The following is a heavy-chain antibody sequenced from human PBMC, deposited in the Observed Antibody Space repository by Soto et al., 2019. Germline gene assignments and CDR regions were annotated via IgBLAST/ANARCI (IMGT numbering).Heavy chain of an antibody. D-gene: IGHD2-15*01. CDR1: GFTFRTSS. J-gene: IGHJ4*02. CDR2: ISSTSKYI. CDR3: AGFPKASGGSCYSDY. Sequence: EVQLVESGGGLVKPGGSLRLSCAASGFTFRTSSMSWVRQAPGKGLEWVSSISSTSKYIYYAGSVKGRFTVSRDNAKNSLYLQMNSLRAEDTAVYFCAGFPKASGGSCYSDYWGQGTLVTVSS. V-gene: IGHV3-21*02.